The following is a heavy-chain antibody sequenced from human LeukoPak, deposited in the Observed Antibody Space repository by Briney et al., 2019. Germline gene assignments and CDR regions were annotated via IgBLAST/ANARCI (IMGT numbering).Heavy chain of an antibody. J-gene: IGHJ4*02. CDR1: GFTFSSYW. Sequence: GGSLRLSCAASGFTFSSYWMSWVRQAPGKGLEWVANIKQDGSEKYYVDSVKGRFTISRDNAKNSLYLQMNGLRAEDTAVYYCARVYTAYYFDYWGQGTLVTVSS. D-gene: IGHD4-11*01. CDR2: IKQDGSEK. V-gene: IGHV3-7*01. CDR3: ARVYTAYYFDY.